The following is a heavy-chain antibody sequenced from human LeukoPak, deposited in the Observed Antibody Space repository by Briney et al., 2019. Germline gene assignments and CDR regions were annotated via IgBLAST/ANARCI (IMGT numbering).Heavy chain of an antibody. Sequence: PGGSLRLSCAASGFTFTIYAMSWVRQAPGKGLEWVSAFSGSGSSTYYADSVKGRFTISRDNSQNTLYLQMNSLRAEDTAVYYCAIARYCSGGTCYYYGMDVWGQGTTVTVSS. D-gene: IGHD2-15*01. J-gene: IGHJ6*02. CDR2: FSGSGSST. CDR1: GFTFTIYA. V-gene: IGHV3-23*01. CDR3: AIARYCSGGTCYYYGMDV.